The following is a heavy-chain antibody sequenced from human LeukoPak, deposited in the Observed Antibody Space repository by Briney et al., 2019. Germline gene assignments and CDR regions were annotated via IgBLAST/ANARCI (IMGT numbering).Heavy chain of an antibody. CDR1: GFTFSSYA. Sequence: GGSLRLSCAASGFTFSSYAMHWVRQAPGKGLEWVAVISYDGSNKYYADSVKGRFTISRDNSKNTPYLQMNSLRAEDTAVYYCARGREVVVAATHPAFDPWGQGTLVTVSS. J-gene: IGHJ5*02. CDR2: ISYDGSNK. D-gene: IGHD2-15*01. V-gene: IGHV3-30*04. CDR3: ARGREVVVAATHPAFDP.